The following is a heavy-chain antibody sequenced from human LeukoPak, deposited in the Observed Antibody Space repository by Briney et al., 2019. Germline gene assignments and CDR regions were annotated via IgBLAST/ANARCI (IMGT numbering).Heavy chain of an antibody. V-gene: IGHV3-30*18. CDR3: AKDYSSSWDWYFDL. CDR1: GFTFSSYG. Sequence: GGSLRLSCAASGFTFSSYGMHWVRQAPGKGLEWVAVISYDGSNKYYADSVKGRFTISRDNSKNTLYLQMNSLRAEDTAVYYCAKDYSSSWDWYFDLWGRGTLVTVSS. J-gene: IGHJ2*01. D-gene: IGHD6-13*01. CDR2: ISYDGSNK.